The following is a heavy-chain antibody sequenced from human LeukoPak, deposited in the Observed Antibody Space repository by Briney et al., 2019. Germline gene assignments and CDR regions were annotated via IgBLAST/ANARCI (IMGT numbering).Heavy chain of an antibody. V-gene: IGHV4-34*01. Sequence: KPSETLSLTCAVYGGSFSGYYWSWIRQPPGKGLEWIGEINHSGSTNYNPSLKSRVTISVDTFKNQFSLKLSSVTAADTAVYYCARGSSTVTYQLDYWGQGTLVTVSS. CDR3: ARGSSTVTYQLDY. D-gene: IGHD4-17*01. CDR1: GGSFSGYY. CDR2: INHSGST. J-gene: IGHJ4*02.